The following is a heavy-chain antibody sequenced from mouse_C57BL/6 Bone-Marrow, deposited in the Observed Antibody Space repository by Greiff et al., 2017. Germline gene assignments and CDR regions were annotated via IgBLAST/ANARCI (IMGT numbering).Heavy chain of an antibody. CDR1: GYTFTSYG. CDR3: ATTVVATDWYFDV. Sequence: SGAELARPGASVKLSCKASGYTFTSYGISWVKQRTGQGLEWIGEIYPRSGNTYYNEKFKGKATLTADKSSSTAYMELRSLTSEDSAVYFCATTVVATDWYFDVWGTGTTVTVSS. D-gene: IGHD1-1*01. CDR2: IYPRSGNT. J-gene: IGHJ1*03. V-gene: IGHV1-81*01.